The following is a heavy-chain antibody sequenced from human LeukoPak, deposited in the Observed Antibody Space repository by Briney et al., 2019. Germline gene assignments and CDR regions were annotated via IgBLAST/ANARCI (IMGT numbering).Heavy chain of an antibody. CDR3: AREGSSFIGGDSFDI. V-gene: IGHV1-18*01. CDR2: ISTYNGNT. D-gene: IGHD6-6*01. Sequence: ASVKVSCKASGYTFTSYAMNWVRQAPGQGLEWMGWISTYNGNTNYAQKFQVGVTMTTDTSTSTVSMDLRSLRSDDTAVYYCAREGSSFIGGDSFDIWGQGTMVTVSP. J-gene: IGHJ3*02. CDR1: GYTFTSYA.